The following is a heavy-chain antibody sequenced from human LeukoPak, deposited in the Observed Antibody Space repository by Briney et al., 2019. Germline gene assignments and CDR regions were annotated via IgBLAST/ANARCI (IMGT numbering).Heavy chain of an antibody. Sequence: ASVKVSCKASGYTFTGYYMHWVRQAPGQGLEWMGWINPNSGGTNYAQKFQGRVTMTRDTSISTAYMELSRLRSDDTAVYYCARSGYSYAVGYYYYYYMDVWGKGTTVTVSS. V-gene: IGHV1-2*02. CDR1: GYTFTGYY. J-gene: IGHJ6*03. D-gene: IGHD5-18*01. CDR3: ARSGYSYAVGYYYYYYMDV. CDR2: INPNSGGT.